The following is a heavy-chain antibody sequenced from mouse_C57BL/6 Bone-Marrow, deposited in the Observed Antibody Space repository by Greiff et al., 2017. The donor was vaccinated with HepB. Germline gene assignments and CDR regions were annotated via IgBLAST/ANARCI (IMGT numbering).Heavy chain of an antibody. CDR3: ARGDYYGSSYDWYFDV. CDR1: GYTFTSYW. Sequence: QVQLQQSGAELVKPGASVKLSCKASGYTFTSYWMHWVKQRPGRGLEWIGRIDPNSGGTKYNEKFKSKATLTVDKPSSTAYMQLSSLTSEDAAVYYCARGDYYGSSYDWYFDVWGTGTTVTVSS. CDR2: IDPNSGGT. V-gene: IGHV1-72*01. D-gene: IGHD1-1*01. J-gene: IGHJ1*03.